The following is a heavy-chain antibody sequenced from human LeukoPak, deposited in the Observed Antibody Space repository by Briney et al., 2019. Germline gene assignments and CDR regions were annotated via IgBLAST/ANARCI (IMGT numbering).Heavy chain of an antibody. Sequence: GESLKISCKGSGYSFTTYWIAWVRQMPGKGLEWMGIIYPGDSETRYSPSFQGQVTISADKSLSTAYLQWSSLKASDTAMYYCARSGWELLQWAFDYWGQGTLVTVSS. CDR1: GYSFTTYW. V-gene: IGHV5-51*01. D-gene: IGHD1-26*01. J-gene: IGHJ4*02. CDR2: IYPGDSET. CDR3: ARSGWELLQWAFDY.